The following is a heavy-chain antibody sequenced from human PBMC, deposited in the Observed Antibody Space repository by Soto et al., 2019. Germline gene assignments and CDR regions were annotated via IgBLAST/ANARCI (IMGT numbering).Heavy chain of an antibody. J-gene: IGHJ6*02. CDR3: ARAVFWSGYYHYYYYGMDV. CDR1: GYTFTSYD. Sequence: SVKVSCKASGYTFTSYDINWVRQATGQGLEWMGWMNPNSGNTGYAQKFQGRVTMTRNTSISTAYMELSSLRSEDTAVYYCARAVFWSGYYHYYYYGMDVWGQGTTVTVSS. CDR2: MNPNSGNT. D-gene: IGHD3-3*01. V-gene: IGHV1-8*01.